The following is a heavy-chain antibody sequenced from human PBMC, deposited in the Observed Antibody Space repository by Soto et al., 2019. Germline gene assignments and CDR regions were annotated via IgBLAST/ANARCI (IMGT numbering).Heavy chain of an antibody. V-gene: IGHV3-30*18. Sequence: QVQLVESGGGVVQPGRSLGLSCAASGFTFSSYGMHWVRQAPGKGLEWVAVISYDGSNKYYADSVKGRFTISRDNSKNTLYLQMNSLRAEDTAVYYCAKERYSSRSPDFDYWGQGTLVTVSS. CDR3: AKERYSSRSPDFDY. CDR1: GFTFSSYG. D-gene: IGHD6-13*01. CDR2: ISYDGSNK. J-gene: IGHJ4*02.